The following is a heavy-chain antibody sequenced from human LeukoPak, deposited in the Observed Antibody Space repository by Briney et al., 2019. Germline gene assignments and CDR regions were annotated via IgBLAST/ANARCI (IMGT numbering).Heavy chain of an antibody. J-gene: IGHJ6*03. CDR2: INTNTGNP. D-gene: IGHD5-24*01. Sequence: RASVKVSCKASGYTFTSYAMNWVRQAPGQGLEWMGWINTNTGNPTYAQGFTGRFVFSLDTSVSTAYLQISSLKAEDTAVYYCAIRNPRDFTDGYYYYMDVWGKGTTVTVSS. CDR1: GYTFTSYA. V-gene: IGHV7-4-1*02. CDR3: AIRNPRDFTDGYYYYMDV.